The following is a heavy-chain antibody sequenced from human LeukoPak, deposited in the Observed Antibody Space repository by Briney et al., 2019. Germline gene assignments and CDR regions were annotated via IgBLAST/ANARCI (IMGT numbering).Heavy chain of an antibody. V-gene: IGHV6-1*01. CDR1: GDSVSSNTAT. CDR3: VRVGRRYTSSWYYVDYFDY. Sequence: SQTLSLTCAISGDSVSSNTATWGWIRQSPSRGLEWLGRTYYRSKWYNDYAVSVKSQIIISPDTSKNQFSLQLNSVTPEDTAVYYCVRVGRRYTSSWYYVDYFDYWGQGALVTVSS. J-gene: IGHJ4*02. D-gene: IGHD6-13*01. CDR2: TYYRSKWYN.